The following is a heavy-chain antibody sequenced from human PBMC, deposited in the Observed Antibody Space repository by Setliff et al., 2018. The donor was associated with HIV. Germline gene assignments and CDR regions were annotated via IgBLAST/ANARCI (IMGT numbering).Heavy chain of an antibody. CDR3: ARHPHRYTYGSDY. CDR1: GGSISSTNYY. Sequence: SETLSLTCTVSGGSISSTNYYWGWIRQTPGKGLEWIGSIYYSGTTYYNPSLKSRVTMSVDTSTSRLSLKVHSVTAADTAVYYCARHPHRYTYGSDYWGQGTLVTVSS. D-gene: IGHD5-18*01. V-gene: IGHV4-39*07. CDR2: IYYSGTT. J-gene: IGHJ4*02.